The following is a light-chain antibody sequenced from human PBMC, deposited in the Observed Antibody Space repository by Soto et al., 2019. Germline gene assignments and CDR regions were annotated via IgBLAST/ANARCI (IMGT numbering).Light chain of an antibody. J-gene: IGLJ1*01. CDR1: TSNIGTNT. Sequence: QSVLTQPPSASGTPGQRVTLSCSGSTSNIGTNTVNWFQHVPGSAPKLRIYTNDQRPSGVPDRFSGSRSGTSASLAISGLQSEDEADYYCATWDDSVYVFGTGTKLTVL. V-gene: IGLV1-44*01. CDR2: TND. CDR3: ATWDDSVYV.